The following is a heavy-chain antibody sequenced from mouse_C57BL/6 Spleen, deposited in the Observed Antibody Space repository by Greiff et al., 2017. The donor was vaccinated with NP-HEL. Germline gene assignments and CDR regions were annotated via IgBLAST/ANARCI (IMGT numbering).Heavy chain of an antibody. D-gene: IGHD2-1*01. V-gene: IGHV1-82*01. CDR1: GYAFSSSW. Sequence: QVQLQQSGPELVKPGASVKISCKASGYAFSSSWMNWVKQRPGKGLEWIGRIYPGDGDTNYNGKFKGKATLTADKSSSTAYMQLSSLTSEDSAVYFCAREGYYGKFAYWGQGTLVTVSA. CDR2: IYPGDGDT. J-gene: IGHJ3*01. CDR3: AREGYYGKFAY.